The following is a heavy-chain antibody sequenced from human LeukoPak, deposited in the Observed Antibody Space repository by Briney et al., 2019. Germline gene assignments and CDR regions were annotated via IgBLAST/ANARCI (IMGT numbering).Heavy chain of an antibody. D-gene: IGHD1-26*01. J-gene: IGHJ6*02. Sequence: GGSLRLSCAPSGFTFSGYGMHWVRQAPGKGLEWVAVISYDGSNKYYADSVKGRFTISGDNSKNTLYLQMNSLRAEDTAVYYCAKFNGGSNYYYYYGMDVWGQGTTVTVSS. CDR3: AKFNGGSNYYYYYGMDV. CDR1: GFTFSGYG. CDR2: ISYDGSNK. V-gene: IGHV3-30*18.